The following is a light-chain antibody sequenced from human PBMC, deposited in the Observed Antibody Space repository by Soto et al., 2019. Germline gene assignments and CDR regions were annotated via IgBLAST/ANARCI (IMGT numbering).Light chain of an antibody. Sequence: QSVLTQPASVSGSPGQSITISCTGTSSDVGAYNDVSWYQQHPGKAPKLMIYNVSDRPSGVSNRFSGSKSGNTASLTISGLQAEDEADYFCSSFSSSSTLFGGGTKVTVL. V-gene: IGLV2-14*01. CDR3: SSFSSSSTL. J-gene: IGLJ2*01. CDR1: SSDVGAYND. CDR2: NVS.